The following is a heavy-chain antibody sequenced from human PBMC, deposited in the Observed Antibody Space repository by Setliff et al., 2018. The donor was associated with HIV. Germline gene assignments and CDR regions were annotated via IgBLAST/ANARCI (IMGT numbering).Heavy chain of an antibody. D-gene: IGHD3-16*02. V-gene: IGHV4-39*07. Sequence: SETLSLTCTVSGGSISGSSYFWGWIRQPPGKGLEWIGSIYYSGNTYYSPSLKSRVNISVDTSKNLFSLQLTSVTAADTAVYYCARARAMWDVWGGYREHYSFDIWGQGTMVTVSS. J-gene: IGHJ3*02. CDR2: IYYSGNT. CDR1: GGSISGSSYF. CDR3: ARARAMWDVWGGYREHYSFDI.